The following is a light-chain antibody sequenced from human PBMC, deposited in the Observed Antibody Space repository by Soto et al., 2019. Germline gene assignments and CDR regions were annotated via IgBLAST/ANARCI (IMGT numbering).Light chain of an antibody. Sequence: QAALAQPPPVSGSPGQSTTIPCTGTRSDVGGYNYVSWYQQHPGKAPKLMIYEVSNRPSGVSNRFSGSKSGNTASLTISGLQAEDEADYYCSSYTSSSTLVFGTGTKVTVL. CDR1: RSDVGGYNY. V-gene: IGLV2-14*01. J-gene: IGLJ1*01. CDR2: EVS. CDR3: SSYTSSSTLV.